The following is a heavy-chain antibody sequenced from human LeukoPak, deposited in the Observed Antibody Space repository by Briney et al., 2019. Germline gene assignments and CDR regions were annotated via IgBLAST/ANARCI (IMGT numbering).Heavy chain of an antibody. CDR2: IYYSGST. D-gene: IGHD2-2*01. Sequence: SETLSLTCTVSGGSISSGGYYWSWIRQHPGKGLEWIGYIYYSGSTYYNPSLKSRVTISVGTSKNQFSLKLSSVTAADTAVYYCAREGGYCSSTSCSYFDYWGQGTLVTVSS. J-gene: IGHJ4*02. CDR3: AREGGYCSSTSCSYFDY. CDR1: GGSISSGGYY. V-gene: IGHV4-31*03.